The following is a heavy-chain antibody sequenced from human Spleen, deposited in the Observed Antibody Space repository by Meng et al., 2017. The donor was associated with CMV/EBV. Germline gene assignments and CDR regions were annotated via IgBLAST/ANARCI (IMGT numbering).Heavy chain of an antibody. CDR1: GGSISSYY. J-gene: IGHJ4*02. CDR3: SRRYCISASCYRGFDY. V-gene: IGHV4-59*08. Sequence: GSLRLSCTVSGGSISSYYWSWIRQPPGKGLEWIGYIYYSGSTNYNPSLKSRVTISVDTSKNQFSLRMSSVTAADTALYYCSRRYCISASCYRGFDYWGQGTLVTVSS. CDR2: IYYSGST. D-gene: IGHD2-2*02.